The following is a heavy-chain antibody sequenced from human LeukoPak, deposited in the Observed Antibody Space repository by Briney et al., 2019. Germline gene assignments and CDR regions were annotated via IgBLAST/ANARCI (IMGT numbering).Heavy chain of an antibody. D-gene: IGHD5-18*01. V-gene: IGHV3-20*04. CDR1: GFTFDDYG. CDR2: INWNGGST. Sequence: PGGSLRLSCAASGFTFDDYGMSWVRQAPGKGLEWVSGINWNGGSTGYADSVKGRFTISRDNAKNSLYLQMNSLRAEDTALYYCARVLEYSYGFLFDYWGEGTLVTVSS. J-gene: IGHJ4*02. CDR3: ARVLEYSYGFLFDY.